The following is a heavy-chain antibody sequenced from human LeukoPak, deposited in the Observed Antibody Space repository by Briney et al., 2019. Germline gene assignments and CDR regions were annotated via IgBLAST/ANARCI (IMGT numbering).Heavy chain of an antibody. Sequence: GGSLRLSCAASGFTFSSYGMSWVRQAPGKGLEWVSAISGSGGSTYYADSVKGRFTISRDNSKNTPYLQMNSLRAEDTGVYYCAKDGEEVGATMTWGYYYYYYMDVWGKGTTVTISS. D-gene: IGHD1-26*01. V-gene: IGHV3-23*01. CDR1: GFTFSSYG. CDR2: ISGSGGST. CDR3: AKDGEEVGATMTWGYYYYYYMDV. J-gene: IGHJ6*03.